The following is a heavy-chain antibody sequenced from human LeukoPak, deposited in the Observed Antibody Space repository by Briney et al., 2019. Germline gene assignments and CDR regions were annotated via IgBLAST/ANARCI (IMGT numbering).Heavy chain of an antibody. CDR3: ARPIAAAGNNGLDYYYYYYMDV. Sequence: GASVKVSCKASGYTFTSYYMHWVRQAPGQGLEWMGIINPSGGSTSYAQKFQGRVTMTRDTSTSTVYMELSSLRSEDPAVYYCARPIAAAGNNGLDYYYYYYMDVWGKGTTVTVSS. CDR1: GYTFTSYY. D-gene: IGHD6-13*01. J-gene: IGHJ6*03. CDR2: INPSGGST. V-gene: IGHV1-46*01.